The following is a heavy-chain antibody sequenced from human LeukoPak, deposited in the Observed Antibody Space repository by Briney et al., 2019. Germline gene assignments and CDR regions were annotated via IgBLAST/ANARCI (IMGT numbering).Heavy chain of an antibody. CDR3: ARVPHIDFWSGIGKFGIDP. V-gene: IGHV4-59*13. CDR2: LYYSGST. Sequence: SETLSLTCTVSGDSISSYYWTWIRQPPGKGLEWIGCLYYSGSTDYNPSLKSRVTISVDTSKNQFSLRLSSVTAEDTAVYYCARVPHIDFWSGIGKFGIDPWGQGTLVTVSS. J-gene: IGHJ5*02. D-gene: IGHD3-3*01. CDR1: GDSISSYY.